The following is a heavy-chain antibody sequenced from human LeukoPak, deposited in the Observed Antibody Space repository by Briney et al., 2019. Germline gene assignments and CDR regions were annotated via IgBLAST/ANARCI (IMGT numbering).Heavy chain of an antibody. D-gene: IGHD1-14*01. CDR1: GFTFSSYS. V-gene: IGHV3-21*01. CDR2: ISSSSSYI. J-gene: IGHJ4*02. Sequence: PGGSLRLSCAASGFTFSSYSMNWVRQAPGKGLEWVSSISSSSSYIYYADSVEGRFTISRDNAKNSLYLQMNSLRAEDTAVYYCARANRRWDFDYWGQGTLVTVSS. CDR3: ARANRRWDFDY.